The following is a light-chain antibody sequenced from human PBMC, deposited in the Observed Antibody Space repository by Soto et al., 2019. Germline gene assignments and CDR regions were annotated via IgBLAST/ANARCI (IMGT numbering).Light chain of an antibody. V-gene: IGKV1-33*01. Sequence: DIQMTQSPSSLSASVGDRVTLTCQASQDIRTYVNWYQQKPGKAPKLLIYAASTLQSGVPSRFSGSGSGTDFTLTISCLQSEDIATYYCQQYSHLITFGQGTRLEIK. CDR1: QDIRTY. CDR2: AAS. CDR3: QQYSHLIT. J-gene: IGKJ5*01.